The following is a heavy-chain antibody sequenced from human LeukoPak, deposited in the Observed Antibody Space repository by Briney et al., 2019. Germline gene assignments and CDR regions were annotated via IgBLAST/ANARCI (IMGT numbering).Heavy chain of an antibody. V-gene: IGHV4-59*01. J-gene: IGHJ6*03. CDR2: IYYTGST. D-gene: IGHD6-19*01. CDR3: ARGEWLVQTYYYYYMDV. CDR1: GGSISNYY. Sequence: SETLSLTCTVSGGSISNYYWNWIRQPPGKGLEWIGYIYYTGSTNYNPSLKSRVTISVDTSKNEFSLKLTSVTAADTAVYYCARGEWLVQTYYYYYMDVWGKGTTVTVSS.